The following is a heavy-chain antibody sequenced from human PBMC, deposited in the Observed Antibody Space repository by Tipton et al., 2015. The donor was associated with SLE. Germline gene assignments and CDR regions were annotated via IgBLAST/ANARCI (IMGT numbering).Heavy chain of an antibody. Sequence: GSLRLSCATSGITVSSSYMSWVRQTPGKGLEWVSTMYSDGRTFHADSVKGRFTISRDNSKNTLYLRLNSLRVDGTAVYYCAREGPIAGFQHWGQGTLVIVSS. CDR3: AREGPIAGFQH. D-gene: IGHD6-13*01. CDR1: GITVSSSY. J-gene: IGHJ1*01. CDR2: MYSDGRT. V-gene: IGHV3-66*01.